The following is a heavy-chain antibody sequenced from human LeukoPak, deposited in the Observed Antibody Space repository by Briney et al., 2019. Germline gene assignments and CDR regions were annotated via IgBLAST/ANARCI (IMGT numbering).Heavy chain of an antibody. V-gene: IGHV1-46*01. J-gene: IGHJ4*02. D-gene: IGHD3-10*01. CDR3: ATPLLDYDSGSYWAFDY. CDR2: INPSGSST. Sequence: ASVKVSCKASGYAFTRHYMHWVRQAPGQGLEWMGLINPSGSSTIYAQKFQGRVTMTRDMSTSTAYMELSSLRSEDTAVYYCATPLLDYDSGSYWAFDYWGQGTLVTVSS. CDR1: GYAFTRHY.